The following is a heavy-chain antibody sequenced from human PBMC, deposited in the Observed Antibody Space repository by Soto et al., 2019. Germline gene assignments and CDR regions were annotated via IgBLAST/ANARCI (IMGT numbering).Heavy chain of an antibody. CDR2: IGIGSSTK. CDR1: GFTFRNYG. Sequence: EVDLVESGGGLVQSGGSLRLSCAASGFTFRNYGMNWVRQAPGKGLEWVSYIGIGSSTKYYADSVKGRFTISRDNAKNSLYLQMNSLRAEDTAVYYCARDPLYYNDISGRPLNAFDVWGQGTMVTVSS. CDR3: ARDPLYYNDISGRPLNAFDV. D-gene: IGHD3-22*01. J-gene: IGHJ3*01. V-gene: IGHV3-48*01.